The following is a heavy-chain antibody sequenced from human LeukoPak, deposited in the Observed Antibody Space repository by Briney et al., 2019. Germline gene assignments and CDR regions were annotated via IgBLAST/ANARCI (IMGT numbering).Heavy chain of an antibody. CDR3: ARDGPYCSSTSCYTEGYYYYGMDV. V-gene: IGHV1-3*01. Sequence: ASVKVPCKASGYAFTSYAMHWVRQAPGQRLEWMGWINAGNGNTKYSQKFQGRVTITRDTSASTAYMELSSLRSEDTAVYYCARDGPYCSSTSCYTEGYYYYGMDVWGQGTTVTVSS. D-gene: IGHD2-2*02. J-gene: IGHJ6*02. CDR2: INAGNGNT. CDR1: GYAFTSYA.